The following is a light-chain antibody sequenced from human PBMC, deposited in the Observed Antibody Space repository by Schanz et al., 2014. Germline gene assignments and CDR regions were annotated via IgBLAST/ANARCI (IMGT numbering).Light chain of an antibody. J-gene: IGKJ1*01. Sequence: DIVMTQTSLSLSVTPGQPASISCKSTQSLLHSDGKTYLCWYLQKPGQPPQLLMSEVSNRFSGVPDRFSGSGSGTDFTLKISRVEAEDVGVYYCMQATQFPQTFGQGTKVEIK. CDR1: QSLLHSDGKTY. CDR3: MQATQFPQT. CDR2: EVS. V-gene: IGKV2D-29*01.